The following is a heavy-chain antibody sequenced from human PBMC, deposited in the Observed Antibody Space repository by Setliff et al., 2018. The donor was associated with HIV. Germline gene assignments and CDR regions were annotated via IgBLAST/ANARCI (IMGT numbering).Heavy chain of an antibody. J-gene: IGHJ1*01. CDR3: ANPYCARINCYEKYFQH. V-gene: IGHV3-48*03. CDR2: IPKSGDAI. Sequence: GGSLRLSCAGAGFTLSSYDMNWVRQAPGKGLEWVSYIPKSGDAIYYADSVKGRFTISRDNSKNTLFLQMNSLRAEDTAVYYCANPYCARINCYEKYFQHWGQGTLVTVSS. CDR1: GFTLSSYD. D-gene: IGHD2-21*01.